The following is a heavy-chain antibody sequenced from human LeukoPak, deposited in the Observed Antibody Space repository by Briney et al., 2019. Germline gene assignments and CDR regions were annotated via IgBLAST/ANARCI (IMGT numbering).Heavy chain of an antibody. CDR2: IYYSGST. CDR1: GGSISSYY. J-gene: IGHJ3*02. Sequence: SETLSLTCTVSGGSISSYYWGWIRQAPGKGLEWIGYIYYSGSTNYNPSLKSRVTMSVDTSKNQFSLKLNSVTAADTGIYYCARHSRSAYTGYENAFDIWGQGTMVTVSS. D-gene: IGHD5-12*01. V-gene: IGHV4-59*08. CDR3: ARHSRSAYTGYENAFDI.